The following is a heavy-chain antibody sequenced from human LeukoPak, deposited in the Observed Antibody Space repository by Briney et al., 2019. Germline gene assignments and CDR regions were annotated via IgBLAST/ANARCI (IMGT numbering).Heavy chain of an antibody. D-gene: IGHD2/OR15-2a*01. V-gene: IGHV4-59*01. CDR2: IYYSGST. J-gene: IGHJ3*02. CDR3: ARAPFTGDAFDI. Sequence: PSETLSLTCTVSGGSISSYYWSWIRQPPGKGLEWIGYIYYSGSTNYNPSLKSRVTISVDTSKNQFSLKLSSVTAADTAVYYCARAPFTGDAFDIWGQGTMVTVSS. CDR1: GGSISSYY.